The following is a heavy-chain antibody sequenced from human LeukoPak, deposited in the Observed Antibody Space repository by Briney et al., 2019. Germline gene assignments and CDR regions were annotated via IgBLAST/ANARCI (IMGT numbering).Heavy chain of an antibody. CDR3: AKAPSWDYGGNSAPRLYFDY. CDR1: GFTVSSNY. D-gene: IGHD4-23*01. V-gene: IGHV3-23*01. J-gene: IGHJ4*02. CDR2: ISGSGGST. Sequence: GGSLRLSCAASGFTVSSNYMSWVRQAPGKGLEWVSAISGSGGSTYYADSVKGRFTISRDNSKNTLYLQMNSLRAEDTAVYYCAKAPSWDYGGNSAPRLYFDYWGQGTLVTVSS.